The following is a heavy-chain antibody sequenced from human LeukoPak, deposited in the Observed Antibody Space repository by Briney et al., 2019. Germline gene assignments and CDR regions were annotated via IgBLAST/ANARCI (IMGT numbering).Heavy chain of an antibody. J-gene: IGHJ4*02. Sequence: GGSLRLSCAASGFTFSSYAMSWVRQAPGKGLEWVSAISGSGGSTYYADSVKGRFTISRDNSKNTLYLQMNSLRAEDTAIYYCAKASAMIVVVSKHFDYWGQGTLVTVSS. V-gene: IGHV3-23*01. CDR1: GFTFSSYA. CDR2: ISGSGGST. D-gene: IGHD3-22*01. CDR3: AKASAMIVVVSKHFDY.